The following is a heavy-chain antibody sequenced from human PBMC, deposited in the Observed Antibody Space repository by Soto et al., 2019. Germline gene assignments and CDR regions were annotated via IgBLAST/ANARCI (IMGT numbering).Heavy chain of an antibody. J-gene: IGHJ6*03. CDR3: AREVVWFGELPKHSRGNSYYYFDV. V-gene: IGHV4-4*02. Sequence: SETLSLTCTVSGDSLRSDNWWTWVRQSPGKELEWLGDIFHGGATNYNPSLKSRVAISVDTSTNQFSLKLSSVTAADTAVYYCAREVVWFGELPKHSRGNSYYYFDVWGNGTPVTASS. D-gene: IGHD3-10*01. CDR2: IFHGGAT. CDR1: GDSLRSDNW.